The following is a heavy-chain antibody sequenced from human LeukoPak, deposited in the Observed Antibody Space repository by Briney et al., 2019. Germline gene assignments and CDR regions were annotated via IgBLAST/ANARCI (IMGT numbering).Heavy chain of an antibody. CDR2: IFRAGKT. CDR1: GYPISSNYY. Sequence: PSETLSLTCAVSGYPISSNYYWGWIRLPPEKGLEWIANIFRAGKTFYNPSLKSPVTMSADTSRNQFSLQLSSVTAADAAVYYCAALRLIGDRRYWYFDFWGRGTLVTVSS. V-gene: IGHV4-38-2*01. CDR3: AALRLIGDRRYWYFDF. J-gene: IGHJ2*01. D-gene: IGHD3-3*01.